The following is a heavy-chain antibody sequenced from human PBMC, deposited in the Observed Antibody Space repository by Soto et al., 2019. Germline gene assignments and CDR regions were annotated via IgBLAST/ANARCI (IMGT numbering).Heavy chain of an antibody. Sequence: GGSLRLSCAASGFTFSSYAMGWVRQAPGKGLEWVSAISGSGGSTYYADSVKGRFTISRDNSKNTLYLQMNSLRAEDTAVYYCAKREGLFGVVLFYMDVWGKGTTVTVSS. CDR3: AKREGLFGVVLFYMDV. V-gene: IGHV3-23*01. D-gene: IGHD3-3*01. J-gene: IGHJ6*03. CDR1: GFTFSSYA. CDR2: ISGSGGST.